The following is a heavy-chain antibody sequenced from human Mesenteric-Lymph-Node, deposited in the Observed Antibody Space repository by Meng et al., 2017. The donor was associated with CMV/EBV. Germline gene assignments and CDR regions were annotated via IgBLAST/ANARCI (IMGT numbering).Heavy chain of an antibody. CDR1: GGSFSGYY. CDR3: ARGSSYDILTGYFDY. V-gene: IGHV4-34*01. Sequence: QGHIPQWCGGLLKPSETLSVTCAVYGGSFSGYYWNWIRQSPEKGLEWIGEINHSGSTTYNPSFTSRIIISVDTSTNQISLNMSSVTAADTAVYYCARGSSYDILTGYFDYWGQGALVTVSS. J-gene: IGHJ4*02. CDR2: INHSGST. D-gene: IGHD3-9*01.